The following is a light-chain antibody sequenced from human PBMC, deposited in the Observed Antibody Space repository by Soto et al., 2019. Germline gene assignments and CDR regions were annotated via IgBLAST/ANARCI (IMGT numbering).Light chain of an antibody. J-gene: IGKJ2*01. CDR2: AAS. V-gene: IGKV1-39*01. CDR1: QTISSY. CDR3: QQSFSAPYT. Sequence: IQMTQSPPSPSASVGDRVTITCRASQTISSYLNWYQHKPGKAPKLLIYAASSLQSGVPSRFSGSGSGTDFTLTISSLQPEDFATYYCQQSFSAPYTFGQGTKVDIK.